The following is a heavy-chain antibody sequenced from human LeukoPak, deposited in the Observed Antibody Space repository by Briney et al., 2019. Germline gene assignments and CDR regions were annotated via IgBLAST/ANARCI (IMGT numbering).Heavy chain of an antibody. J-gene: IGHJ4*02. V-gene: IGHV3-48*03. CDR1: GFTFSSYE. D-gene: IGHD6-25*01. CDR3: AREHSSSGWGYFDY. CDR2: ITNRGSGSTI. Sequence: GGSLRLSCAASGFTFSSYEMNWVRQARGKGVEGVSYITNRGSGSTIYYAGSVKGRFTVSRDDAKNSLYLQMNSLRVEDTAVYYCAREHSSSGWGYFDYWGQGALVTVSS.